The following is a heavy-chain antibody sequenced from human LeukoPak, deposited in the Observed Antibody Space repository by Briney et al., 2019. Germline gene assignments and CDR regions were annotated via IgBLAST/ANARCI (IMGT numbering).Heavy chain of an antibody. CDR2: INPNSGGT. J-gene: IGHJ5*02. D-gene: IGHD1-26*01. CDR1: GYTFTSYG. CDR3: ATSGSLPWPFDP. Sequence: ASVKVSCKASGYTFTSYGISWVRQAPGQGLEWMGWINPNSGGTNYAQKFQGRVTMTRDTSISTAYMELSRLRSDDTAVYYCATSGSLPWPFDPWGQGTLVTVSS. V-gene: IGHV1-2*02.